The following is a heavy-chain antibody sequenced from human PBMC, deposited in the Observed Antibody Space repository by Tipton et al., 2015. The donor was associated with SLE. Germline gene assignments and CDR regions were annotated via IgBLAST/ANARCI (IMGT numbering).Heavy chain of an antibody. Sequence: TLSLTCTVSGDSISSYYWSWIRQPPGKGLEWIGYIYYSGSTNYNPSLKSRVTISVDTSKNQFSLRLTSVTAADTAMYYCARDDPDGESRGIPGDYWGQGTLVTVSS. CDR1: GDSISSYY. CDR2: IYYSGST. D-gene: IGHD4-17*01. V-gene: IGHV4-59*01. J-gene: IGHJ4*02. CDR3: ARDDPDGESRGIPGDY.